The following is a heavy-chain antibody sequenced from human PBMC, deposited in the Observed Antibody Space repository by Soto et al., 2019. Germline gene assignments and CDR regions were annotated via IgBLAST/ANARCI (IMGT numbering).Heavy chain of an antibody. CDR3: ARGPLGYCSGGSCYSTLGY. CDR1: GYTFTSYG. D-gene: IGHD2-15*01. V-gene: IGHV1-18*01. CDR2: ISAYNGNT. Sequence: QVQLVQSGAEVKKPGASVKVSCKASGYTFTSYGISWVRQAPGQGLEWMGWISAYNGNTNYAQKLQGRVTMTTDTPTGTAYMERRSLRSDDTAVTYCARGPLGYCSGGSCYSTLGYWGQGTLVTVSS. J-gene: IGHJ4*02.